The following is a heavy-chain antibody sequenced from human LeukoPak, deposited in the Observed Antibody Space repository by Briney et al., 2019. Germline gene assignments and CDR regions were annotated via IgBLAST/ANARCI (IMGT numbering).Heavy chain of an antibody. D-gene: IGHD1-26*01. CDR3: VKESPYGSPRFYYFDY. J-gene: IGHJ4*02. V-gene: IGHV3-23*01. Sequence: GGSLRLSCAASGFSLSSNAMSWVRQAPGKGPEWVSAISRDTTYYAASVKGRFTISKDISKNTLSLQMNSLRAEDTAIYYCVKESPYGSPRFYYFDYWGQGILVTVSS. CDR1: GFSLSSNA. CDR2: ISRDTT.